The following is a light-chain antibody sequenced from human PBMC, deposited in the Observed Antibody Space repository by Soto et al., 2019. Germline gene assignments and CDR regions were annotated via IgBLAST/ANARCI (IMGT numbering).Light chain of an antibody. CDR1: QSVSSSY. Sequence: EIVLTQSPGTLSLSPGERATLSCRASQSVSSSYLVWYQQKPGQAPRLLIYGASTRATGVPDRFSASGSGTDFTLTISRLEPEDFAVYYCQQYGSSPPFAFGLGTKLEIK. J-gene: IGKJ2*01. V-gene: IGKV3-20*01. CDR3: QQYGSSPPFA. CDR2: GAS.